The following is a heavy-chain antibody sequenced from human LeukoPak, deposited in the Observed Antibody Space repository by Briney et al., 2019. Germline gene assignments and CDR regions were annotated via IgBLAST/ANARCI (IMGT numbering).Heavy chain of an antibody. CDR3: AREISGPLAAAGGYYYYYMDV. Sequence: GRSLRLSCAASGFTFSSYSMNWVRQAPGKGLEWVSYISSSSSTIYYADSVKGRFTISRDNAKNSLYLQMNSLRAEDTAVYYCAREISGPLAAAGGYYYYYMDVWGKGTTVTISS. CDR1: GFTFSSYS. D-gene: IGHD6-13*01. V-gene: IGHV3-48*01. CDR2: ISSSSSTI. J-gene: IGHJ6*03.